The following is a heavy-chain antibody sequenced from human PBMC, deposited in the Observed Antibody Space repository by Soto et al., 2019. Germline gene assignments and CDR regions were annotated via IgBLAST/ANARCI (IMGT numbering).Heavy chain of an antibody. CDR2: INHSGST. V-gene: IGHV4-34*01. J-gene: IGHJ4*02. D-gene: IGHD2-8*02. CDR1: GGSFSGYY. CDR3: ARDKITGLFDY. Sequence: QVQLQQWGAGLFKPSETLYLTCAVYGGSFSGYYWTWIRQPPGTGLEWIGEINHSGSTNYNPSLKSRVTISVDTSKNQFSLKLTSVTAADTAVYYCARDKITGLFDYWGQGTLVTVSS.